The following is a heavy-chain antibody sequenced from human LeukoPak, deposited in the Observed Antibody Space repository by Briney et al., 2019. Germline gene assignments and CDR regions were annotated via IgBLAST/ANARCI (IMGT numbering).Heavy chain of an antibody. V-gene: IGHV3-15*01. CDR3: TTDRRHDILTGYYRGWFDP. CDR2: IKSKIDGGTT. CDR1: GFIFSNYN. J-gene: IGHJ5*02. Sequence: GGSLRLSCAASGFIFSNYNMSWVRQAPGKGLEWVGRIKSKIDGGTTDYAAPVKGRFTISRDDSQNTLFLRMSSLKTEDTAVYYCTTDRRHDILTGYYRGWFDPWGQGILVTVSS. D-gene: IGHD3-9*01.